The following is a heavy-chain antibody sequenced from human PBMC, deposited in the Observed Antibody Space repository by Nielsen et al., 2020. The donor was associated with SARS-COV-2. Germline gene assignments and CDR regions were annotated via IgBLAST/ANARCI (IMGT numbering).Heavy chain of an antibody. CDR1: GFTFSNYG. V-gene: IGHV3-33*08. CDR3: GRGTITVDPAMEIDS. CDR2: VSRDGSDT. D-gene: IGHD5-18*01. Sequence: GGSLRLSCAASGFTFSNYGMHWVRQVAGKGLEWVAIVSRDGSDTFYVDSLRGRFTISRDNSKNTVYLQMNSLRAEDTAVYYCGRGTITVDPAMEIDSWGQGTLITVSS. J-gene: IGHJ5*01.